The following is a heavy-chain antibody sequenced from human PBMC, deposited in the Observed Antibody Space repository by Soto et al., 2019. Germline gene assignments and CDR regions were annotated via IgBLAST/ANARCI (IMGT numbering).Heavy chain of an antibody. CDR2: IYYSGST. V-gene: IGHV4-39*01. CDR1: GGSISSSSYY. D-gene: IGHD3-10*01. Sequence: QLQLQESGPGLVKPSETLSLTCTVSGGSISSSSYYWGWIRQPPGKGLEWIGSIYYSGSTYYNPSLKSRVTISVDTSKNQFSLKLSSVTAADTAVYYCARAGAWFGELLPDYWGQGTLVTVSS. J-gene: IGHJ4*02. CDR3: ARAGAWFGELLPDY.